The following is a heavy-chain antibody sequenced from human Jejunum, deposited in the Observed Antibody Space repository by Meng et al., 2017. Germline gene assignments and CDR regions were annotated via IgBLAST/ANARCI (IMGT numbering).Heavy chain of an antibody. J-gene: IGHJ5*01. V-gene: IGHV3-21*01. Sequence: GGSLRLSCAASGFALSDYIMNWVRQAPGKGLEWVSSISSDSIYIYYADSVKGRFTISRDNAQNSMFLQMNSLRAEDTAVYYCATDSIAVAGTTPGEDWFDPWGQGTRVTGAS. CDR1: GFALSDYI. CDR2: ISSDSIYI. CDR3: ATDSIAVAGTTPGEDWFDP. D-gene: IGHD6-19*01.